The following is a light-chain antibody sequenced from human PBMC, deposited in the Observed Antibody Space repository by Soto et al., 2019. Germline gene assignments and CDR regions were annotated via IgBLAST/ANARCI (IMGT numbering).Light chain of an antibody. V-gene: IGKV3-20*01. CDR3: QQYGSSPLT. CDR1: QSVTSSS. Sequence: EIVLTQSPGTLSLSPGERATLSCRASQSVTSSSLAWYQQKPGQAPRLLIYVASSRATGIPDRFSGSGSGTDVTLTISRLEPEDFAVDYCQQYGSSPLTFGGGTKVELK. CDR2: VAS. J-gene: IGKJ4*01.